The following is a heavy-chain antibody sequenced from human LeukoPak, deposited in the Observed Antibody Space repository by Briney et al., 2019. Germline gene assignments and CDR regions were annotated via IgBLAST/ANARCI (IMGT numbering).Heavy chain of an antibody. Sequence: GASVKVSCKASGYTFTNYDINWVRQATGQGLEWMGWMNPNSGNTGYAQKFQGRVTMTRNTSKSTAYMELSSLRSEDTAVYYCARDNGALQAPLDYWGQGTLVTVSS. D-gene: IGHD2-8*01. CDR2: MNPNSGNT. V-gene: IGHV1-8*01. CDR3: ARDNGALQAPLDY. J-gene: IGHJ4*02. CDR1: GYTFTNYD.